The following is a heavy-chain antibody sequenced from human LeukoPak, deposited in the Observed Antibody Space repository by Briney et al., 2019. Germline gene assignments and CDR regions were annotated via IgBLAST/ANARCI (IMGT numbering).Heavy chain of an antibody. V-gene: IGHV3-13*01. CDR1: GFTFSSYD. D-gene: IGHD3-9*01. J-gene: IGHJ3*02. CDR3: QARDGIRYFDWLLSPGTFDI. CDR2: IGTAGDT. Sequence: VGSLRLSCAASGFTFSSYDMHWVRQATGKGLQWFSAIGTAGDTYYPGSVKGRFTISRENAKNSLYLQMNSLRAGDTAVYFCQARDGIRYFDWLLSPGTFDIWGQGTMVTVSS.